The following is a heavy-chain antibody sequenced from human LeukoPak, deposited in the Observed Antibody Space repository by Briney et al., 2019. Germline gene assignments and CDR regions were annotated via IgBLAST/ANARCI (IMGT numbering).Heavy chain of an antibody. J-gene: IGHJ4*02. D-gene: IGHD4-11*01. Sequence: GESLKISCKGSGYSFTSYWIGWVRQMPGKGLEWMGIIYPGDSDTRYSPSFQGQVTISADKSISTAYLQWSSLKASDTAMYYCAGQIYDYSNYLDYSDYWGQGTLVTVSS. CDR2: IYPGDSDT. V-gene: IGHV5-51*01. CDR1: GYSFTSYW. CDR3: AGQIYDYSNYLDYSDY.